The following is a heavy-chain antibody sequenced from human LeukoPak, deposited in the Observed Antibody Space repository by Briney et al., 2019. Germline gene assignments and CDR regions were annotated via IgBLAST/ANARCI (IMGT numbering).Heavy chain of an antibody. CDR3: AREGAGGSLAGY. CDR2: ISPNTGGT. D-gene: IGHD3-10*01. CDR1: GYTFPVYY. V-gene: IGHV1-2*02. Sequence: ASVKVSCKASGYTFPVYYMHWVRQAPGPGLESVGWISPNTGGTSYAQKFQGRVTVTRDTSIATAYMELTRLTSGDTAVYYCAREGAGGSLAGYWGQGTLVTVSS. J-gene: IGHJ4*02.